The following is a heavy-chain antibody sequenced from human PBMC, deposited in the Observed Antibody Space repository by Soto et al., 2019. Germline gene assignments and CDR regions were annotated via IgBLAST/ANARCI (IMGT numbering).Heavy chain of an antibody. J-gene: IGHJ4*02. D-gene: IGHD6-13*01. CDR3: AREAGYQNAVGQQLPNY. Sequence: QVQLVESGGGVVQPGRSLRLSCAASGFTFSNYGMHWVRQAPGKGLEWVAGIWYDESNENYAESVKGRFTISRDNSKNTMSLQMNRLRAEDTAMYYCAREAGYQNAVGQQLPNYWGQGTLVTVSS. CDR1: GFTFSNYG. CDR2: IWYDESNE. V-gene: IGHV3-33*01.